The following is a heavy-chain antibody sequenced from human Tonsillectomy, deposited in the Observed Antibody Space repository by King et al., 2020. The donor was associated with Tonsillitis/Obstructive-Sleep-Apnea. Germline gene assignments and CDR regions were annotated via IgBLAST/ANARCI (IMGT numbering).Heavy chain of an antibody. V-gene: IGHV3-15*01. Sequence: VQLVESGGGLVKPGGSLRLSCAASGFTFSTAWMSWVRQAPGKGLEWVGRIKRKTDGGTTDDAAPVKGRFTISRDDSKNTLYLQMNNLKTEDTAIYYCTALTTGSSPRFDNWGQGTLVTVSS. J-gene: IGHJ4*02. CDR1: GFTFSTAW. CDR2: IKRKTDGGTT. D-gene: IGHD1-14*01. CDR3: TALTTGSSPRFDN.